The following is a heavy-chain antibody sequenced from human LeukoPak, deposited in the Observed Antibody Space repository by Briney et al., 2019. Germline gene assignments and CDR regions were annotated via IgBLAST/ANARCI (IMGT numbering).Heavy chain of an antibody. J-gene: IGHJ4*02. CDR2: TYYRSKWYN. D-gene: IGHD5-24*01. CDR1: GDSVSSNRAS. V-gene: IGHV6-1*01. CDR3: SRSDGASDFDY. Sequence: SQTLSLTCAISGDSVSSNRASWTWIRQSPSRGLEWLGRTYYRSKWYNDYAVSLKSRISINPDTSKNQFTLQLNSVTPEDTAVYYCSRSDGASDFDYWGQGTLVTVSS.